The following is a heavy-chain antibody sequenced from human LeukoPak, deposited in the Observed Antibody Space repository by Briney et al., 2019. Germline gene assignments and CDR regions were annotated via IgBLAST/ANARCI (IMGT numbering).Heavy chain of an antibody. Sequence: ASVKVSCKASVYTFTSYGISWVRQAPGQGLEWMGWISAYNGNTNYAQKLQGRVTMTTDTSTSTAYMELRSLRSDDTAVYYCARTTMVRGVIPSYASFDPWGQGTLVTVSS. J-gene: IGHJ5*02. CDR1: VYTFTSYG. CDR3: ARTTMVRGVIPSYASFDP. D-gene: IGHD3-10*01. V-gene: IGHV1-18*01. CDR2: ISAYNGNT.